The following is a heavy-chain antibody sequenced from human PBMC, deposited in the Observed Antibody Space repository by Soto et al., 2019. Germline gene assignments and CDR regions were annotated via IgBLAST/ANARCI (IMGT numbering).Heavy chain of an antibody. CDR2: MNPNSGNT. J-gene: IGHJ3*02. CDR1: GYTFTSYY. V-gene: IGHV1-8*01. D-gene: IGHD2-15*01. Sequence: ASVNVSCKASGYTFTSYYINWVRQATGQGREWMGWMNPNSGNTGYAQKFQGRVTMTRNTSISTAYMELSSLRSEDTAVYYCAGPYCSGGSCYSGGWTDAFDIWGQGTMVTVSS. CDR3: AGPYCSGGSCYSGGWTDAFDI.